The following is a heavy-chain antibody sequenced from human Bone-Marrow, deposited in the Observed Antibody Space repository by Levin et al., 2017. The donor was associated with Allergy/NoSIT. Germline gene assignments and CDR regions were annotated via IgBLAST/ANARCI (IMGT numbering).Heavy chain of an antibody. CDR2: ISDNGATT. D-gene: IGHD6-19*01. J-gene: IGHJ3*01. Sequence: TGGSLRLSCAASGFTFSTYAMTWVRQAPGKGLEWVSFISDNGATTYYADSVRGRFTISRDNSKYTLSLQMSSLRADDPAIYDSARDRGSVTGRKKKDAYDLWGQGTMVTVSS. CDR3: ARDRGSVTGRKKKDAYDL. CDR1: GFTFSTYA. V-gene: IGHV3-23*01.